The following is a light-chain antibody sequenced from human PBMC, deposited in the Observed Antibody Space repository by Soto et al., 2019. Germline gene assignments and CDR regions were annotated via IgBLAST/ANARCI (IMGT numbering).Light chain of an antibody. V-gene: IGLV2-23*01. CDR3: CSYAGSSTYA. CDR2: EDN. J-gene: IGLJ1*01. Sequence: QSVLTQPASVSGSPGQSITISCAGTSSDVGGYNLVSWYQQLPGKAPKLMIYEDNKRPSGVSNRFSGSKSGNTASLTISGLRAEDEADYYCCSYAGSSTYAFGTGTKVTVL. CDR1: SSDVGGYNL.